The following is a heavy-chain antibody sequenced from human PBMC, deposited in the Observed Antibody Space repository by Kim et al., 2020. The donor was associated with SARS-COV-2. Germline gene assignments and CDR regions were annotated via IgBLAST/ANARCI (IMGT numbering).Heavy chain of an antibody. J-gene: IGHJ4*02. CDR2: ISYDGSNK. Sequence: GGSLRLSCAASGFTFSSYAMHWVRQAPGKGLEWVAVISYDGSNKYYADSVKGRFTISRDNSKNTLYLQMNSLRAEDTAVYYCARGPYSRYGDYWGQGTLV. CDR1: GFTFSSYA. CDR3: ARGPYSRYGDY. V-gene: IGHV3-30*04. D-gene: IGHD6-13*01.